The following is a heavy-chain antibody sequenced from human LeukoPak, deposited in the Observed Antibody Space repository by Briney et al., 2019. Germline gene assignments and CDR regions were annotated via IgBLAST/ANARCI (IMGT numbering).Heavy chain of an antibody. D-gene: IGHD4-11*01. J-gene: IGHJ6*03. V-gene: IGHV3-23*01. CDR2: ISGSGGST. Sequence: PGGSLRLSCAASGFTFSSYAMSWVRQAPGKGLEWVSAISGSGGSTYYADSVKGRFTISRDNSKNTLYLQMNSLRAEDAAVYYCAKDHSANYYYYMDVWGKGTTVTVSS. CDR1: GFTFSSYA. CDR3: AKDHSANYYYYMDV.